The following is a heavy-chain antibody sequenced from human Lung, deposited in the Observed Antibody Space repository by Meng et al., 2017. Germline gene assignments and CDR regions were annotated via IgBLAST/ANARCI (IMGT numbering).Heavy chain of an antibody. CDR1: GYTFTTYA. D-gene: IGHD3-22*01. J-gene: IGHJ4*02. Sequence: QVQLGQAGAEVKKPGASVKVSCKASGYTFTTYAMNWVRQAPGQGLEWMGWINTDTRNPTYAQGFTGRFVFSLDTSVSTAYLQISSLMAEDTAIYYCARGDLGMSGYYYTVHWGQGTLVTVSS. V-gene: IGHV7-4-1*02. CDR3: ARGDLGMSGYYYTVH. CDR2: INTDTRNP.